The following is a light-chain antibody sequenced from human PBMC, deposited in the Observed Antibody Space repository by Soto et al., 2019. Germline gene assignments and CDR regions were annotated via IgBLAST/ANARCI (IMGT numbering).Light chain of an antibody. V-gene: IGLV1-44*01. CDR2: TDS. CDR1: SSNIESNT. J-gene: IGLJ2*01. CDR3: ATWDDSLNGRV. Sequence: QSVLTQPPSASGTPGQRVTISCSGSSSNIESNTVTWYQQLPGTAPKLLIYTDSQRPSGVPDRISGAKSATSASLAISGLQSDDEAFYYCATWDDSLNGRVFGGGTKVTVL.